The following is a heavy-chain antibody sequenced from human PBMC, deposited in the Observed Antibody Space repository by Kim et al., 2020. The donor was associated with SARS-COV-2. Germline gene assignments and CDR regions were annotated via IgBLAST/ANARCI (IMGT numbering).Heavy chain of an antibody. CDR2: IYYSGST. D-gene: IGHD6-19*01. Sequence: SETLSLTCTVSGGSISSSSYYWGWIRQPPGKGLEWIGSIYYSGSTYYNPSLKSRVTISVDTSKNQFSLKLSSVTAADTAVYYCARRDVAGIDYWGQGTLVTVSS. CDR3: ARRDVAGIDY. J-gene: IGHJ4*02. CDR1: GGSISSSSYY. V-gene: IGHV4-39*01.